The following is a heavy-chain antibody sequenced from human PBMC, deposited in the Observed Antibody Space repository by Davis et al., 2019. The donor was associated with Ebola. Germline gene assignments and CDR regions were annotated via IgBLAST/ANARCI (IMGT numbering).Heavy chain of an antibody. CDR2: INHSGST. D-gene: IGHD6-13*01. J-gene: IGHJ6*04. Sequence: ESLKISCAASGFTVSSNHMSWIRQPPGKGLEWIGEINHSGSTNYNPSLKSRVTISVDTSKNQFSLKLSSVTAADTAVYYCARGGVAAAGSLMYYYYGMDVWGKGTTVTVSS. V-gene: IGHV4-34*01. CDR1: GFTVSSNH. CDR3: ARGGVAAAGSLMYYYYGMDV.